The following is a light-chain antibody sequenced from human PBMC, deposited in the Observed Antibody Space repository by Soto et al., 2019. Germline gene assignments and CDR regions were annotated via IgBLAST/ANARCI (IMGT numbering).Light chain of an antibody. Sequence: EIVMTQSPATLSVSPGERATLSCRASQSVSSDLAWYQQKPGQAPRLIIYGASSRATGIPARFSGSGSGTEFTLTISSLQSEDFAVYYCQHYNNWPRTFGQGTKLEIK. V-gene: IGKV3-15*01. CDR1: QSVSSD. CDR3: QHYNNWPRT. CDR2: GAS. J-gene: IGKJ2*01.